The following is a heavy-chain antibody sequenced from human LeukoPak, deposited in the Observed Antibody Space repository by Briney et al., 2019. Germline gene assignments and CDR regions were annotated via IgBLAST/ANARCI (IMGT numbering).Heavy chain of an antibody. D-gene: IGHD3-22*01. CDR3: ARKVERYDSSGYYYLWFDP. CDR2: IIPIFGTA. V-gene: IGHV1-69*13. J-gene: IGHJ5*02. Sequence: ASVKVSCKASGGTFSSYAISWVRQAPGQGLEWMGGIIPIFGTANYAQKFQGRVTITADESTSTAYMELSSLRSEDTAVYYCARKVERYDSSGYYYLWFDPWGQGTLVTVSS. CDR1: GGTFSSYA.